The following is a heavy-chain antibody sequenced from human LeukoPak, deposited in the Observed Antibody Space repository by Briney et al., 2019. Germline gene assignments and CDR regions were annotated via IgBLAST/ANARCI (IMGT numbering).Heavy chain of an antibody. Sequence: ASVKVSCKASGGTFSSYAIGWVRQAPGQGLEWMGWINPNGGGTNYAQKFQGRVNMTRDTSINTAYMDLSRLTSDDTAVYYCAREKAQYSGYEVDYWGQGTLVTVSS. V-gene: IGHV1-2*02. D-gene: IGHD5-12*01. CDR3: AREKAQYSGYEVDY. J-gene: IGHJ4*02. CDR1: GGTFSSYA. CDR2: INPNGGGT.